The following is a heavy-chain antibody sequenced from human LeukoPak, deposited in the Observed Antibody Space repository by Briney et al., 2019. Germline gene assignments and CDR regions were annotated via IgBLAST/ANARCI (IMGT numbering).Heavy chain of an antibody. CDR1: GYNFASYW. Sequence: ESLKISCKGSGYNFASYWIDWVRQMPGKGLEWMGNINPGDSDTRYSPSFQGHVTMTVDKSINTAYLHWSSLKASDTAMYYCTRYQVPPGRDYFDYWGQGTLVTVSS. CDR2: INPGDSDT. V-gene: IGHV5-51*01. J-gene: IGHJ4*02. D-gene: IGHD2-2*01. CDR3: TRYQVPPGRDYFDY.